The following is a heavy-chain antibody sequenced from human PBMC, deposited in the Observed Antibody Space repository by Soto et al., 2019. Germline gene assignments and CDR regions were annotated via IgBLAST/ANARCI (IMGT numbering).Heavy chain of an antibody. D-gene: IGHD2-2*01. Sequence: SETLSLPCEVYGGSFSDYIWTWIRQPPGKGLEWIWYMYHSGSTYYNPSLESRVTISIDRSKNQFSRKLSSVSAADRAVNYCARVPDYWGQGILVTVSS. CDR1: GGSFSDYI. CDR2: MYHSGST. J-gene: IGHJ4*02. V-gene: IGHV4-34*01. CDR3: ARVPDY.